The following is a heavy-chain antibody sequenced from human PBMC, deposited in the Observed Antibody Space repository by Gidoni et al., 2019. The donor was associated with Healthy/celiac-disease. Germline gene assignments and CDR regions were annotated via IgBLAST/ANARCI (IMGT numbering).Heavy chain of an antibody. J-gene: IGHJ6*02. V-gene: IGHV3-21*01. CDR3: ARDSGLGTVVTPHYGMDV. Sequence: EVQLVESGGGPVKPGGSLRLSRAASGFTSRSYSPNWVRQAPGKELEWVSSISSSSSYICYADSVKGRFTISRDNAKNSLYLQMNSLRAEDTAVYYCARDSGLGTVVTPHYGMDVWGQGTTVTVSS. D-gene: IGHD2-21*02. CDR1: GFTSRSYS. CDR2: ISSSSSYI.